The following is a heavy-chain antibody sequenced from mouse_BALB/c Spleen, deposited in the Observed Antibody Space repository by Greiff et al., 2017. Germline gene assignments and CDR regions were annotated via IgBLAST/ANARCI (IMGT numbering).Heavy chain of an antibody. CDR1: GYTFSSYW. D-gene: IGHD2-4*01. J-gene: IGHJ2*01. V-gene: IGHV1-9*01. CDR3: ALYYDYAVGPY. Sequence: VQLQESGAELMKPGASVKISCKATGYTFSSYWIEWVKQRPGHGLEWIGEILPGSGSTNYDEKFKGKATFTADTSSNTAYMQLSSLTSEDSAVYYCALYYDYAVGPYWGQGTTLTVAS. CDR2: ILPGSGST.